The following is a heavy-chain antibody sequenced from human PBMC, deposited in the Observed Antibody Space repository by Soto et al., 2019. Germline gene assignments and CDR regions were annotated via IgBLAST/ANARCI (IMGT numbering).Heavy chain of an antibody. CDR3: ANLATADTLDY. J-gene: IGHJ4*02. Sequence: QVQLVQSGAEVKKPGSSVKVSCKASGGTFSSYISWVRQAPGQGLEWLGRIIPILGIANYAQKFQGKFTITADKSTSTAYMELSSLRAKGTAVYYSANLATADTLDYWGQGTLVTVSS. CDR2: IIPILGIA. V-gene: IGHV1-69*02. CDR1: GGTFSSY. D-gene: IGHD6-13*01.